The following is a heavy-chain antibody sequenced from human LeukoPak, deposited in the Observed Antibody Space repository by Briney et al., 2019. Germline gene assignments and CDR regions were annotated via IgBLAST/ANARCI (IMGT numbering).Heavy chain of an antibody. V-gene: IGHV3-21*01. Sequence: PGGSLRLSCAASGFTFSSYSMNWVRQAPGKGLEWVSSISSSSSYIYYADSVKGRFTISRDNAKNSLYLQMNSLRAEDTAVYYCAREVVRGVIIYFDYWGQGTLVTVSS. CDR2: ISSSSSYI. CDR3: AREVVRGVIIYFDY. J-gene: IGHJ4*02. D-gene: IGHD3-10*01. CDR1: GFTFSSYS.